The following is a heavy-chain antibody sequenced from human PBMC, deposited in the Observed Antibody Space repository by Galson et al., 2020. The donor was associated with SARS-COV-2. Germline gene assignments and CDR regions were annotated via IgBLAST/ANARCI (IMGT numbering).Heavy chain of an antibody. CDR2: MNPTSGNT. D-gene: IGHD6-19*01. CDR1: GYTFTSSA. V-gene: IGHV1-8*03. J-gene: IGHJ3*02. Sequence: SVKVSCTASGYTFTSSAINWVRQATGQGLEWMGWMNPTSGNTGYAQKFQGRVTITRNTSIGTAYMELSSLRSEDTAVYYCAREGFSSGWYGALDIWGQGTMVTVSS. CDR3: AREGFSSGWYGALDI.